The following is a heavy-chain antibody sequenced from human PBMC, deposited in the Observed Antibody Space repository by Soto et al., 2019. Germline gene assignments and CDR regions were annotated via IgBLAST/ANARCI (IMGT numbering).Heavy chain of an antibody. CDR3: AKDGTGDYGGYFDY. V-gene: IGHV3-23*01. Sequence: GGSLRLSCAASGFTFSIYAMSWVRQSPGKGLEWVSAISGSGGSTYYADSVKGRFTISRDNSKNTLYLQMNSLRAEDTAVYYCAKDGTGDYGGYFDYWGQGILVTVSS. D-gene: IGHD4-17*01. CDR1: GFTFSIYA. CDR2: ISGSGGST. J-gene: IGHJ4*02.